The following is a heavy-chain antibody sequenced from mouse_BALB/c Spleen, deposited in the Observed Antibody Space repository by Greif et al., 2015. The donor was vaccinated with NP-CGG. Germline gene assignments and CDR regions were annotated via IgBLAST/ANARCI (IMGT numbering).Heavy chain of an antibody. D-gene: IGHD2-14*01. CDR2: ISSGGSYT. J-gene: IGHJ4*01. CDR1: GFTFSSYG. Sequence: EVKLVESGGDLVKPGGSLKLSCAASGFTFSSYGVSWVRQTPDKRLEWVATISSGGSYTYYPDSVKGRFTISRDNAKNTLYLQMSSLKSEDTAMYYCARRVRPYAMDYWGQGTSVTVSS. V-gene: IGHV5-6*02. CDR3: ARRVRPYAMDY.